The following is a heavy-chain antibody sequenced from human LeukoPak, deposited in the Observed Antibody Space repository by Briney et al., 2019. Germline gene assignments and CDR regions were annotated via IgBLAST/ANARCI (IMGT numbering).Heavy chain of an antibody. D-gene: IGHD1-26*01. CDR3: ARDTLAVGASDAFDI. CDR1: GFTFSSYE. V-gene: IGHV3-48*03. J-gene: IGHJ3*02. Sequence: PGGSLRLSCAVSGFTFSSYEMNWVRQAPGKGLEWVSYIGSSGTTMYYADSVMGRFTISRDNAKNSLYLQMNSLRAEDTAVYYCARDTLAVGASDAFDIWGQGTMVTVSS. CDR2: IGSSGTTM.